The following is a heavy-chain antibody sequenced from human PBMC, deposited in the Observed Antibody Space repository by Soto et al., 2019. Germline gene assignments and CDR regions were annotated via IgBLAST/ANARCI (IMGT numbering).Heavy chain of an antibody. V-gene: IGHV3-48*02. CDR2: ISVGGGSI. D-gene: IGHD2-15*01. CDR1: GFTFRDYA. CDR3: VRDHRWAFDI. J-gene: IGHJ3*02. Sequence: EVQLVESGGGLVQPGGSLRVSCIDSGFTFRDYAFNWVRQAPGKGLEWVSYISVGGGSIFYADSVKGQFTISRDDARNSVYLQMNTLRHEDTAVYHCVRDHRWAFDIWGQGTVVRLF.